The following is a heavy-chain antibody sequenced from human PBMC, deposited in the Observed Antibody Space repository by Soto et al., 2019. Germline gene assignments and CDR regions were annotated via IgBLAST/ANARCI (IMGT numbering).Heavy chain of an antibody. Sequence: QVQLVQSGAEVKKPGSSVKVSCKASGGTFSSYAISWVRQAPGQGLEWMGGIIPIFGTANYAQKFQGRVTXTXXXSXXTAYRELSSLRSEDTAVYYCASQQLGPSYYYGMDVWGQGTTVTVSS. D-gene: IGHD6-6*01. CDR1: GGTFSSYA. V-gene: IGHV1-69*05. CDR3: ASQQLGPSYYYGMDV. J-gene: IGHJ6*02. CDR2: IIPIFGTA.